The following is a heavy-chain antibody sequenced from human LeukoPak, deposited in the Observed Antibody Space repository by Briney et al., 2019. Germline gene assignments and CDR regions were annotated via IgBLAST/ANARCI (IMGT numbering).Heavy chain of an antibody. V-gene: IGHV4-34*01. Sequence: SETLSLTCAVYGGSFSDYYWTWIRQPPGKGLEWIGEINLSGNTNYNPSLKSRVTTSVDTSKNQFSLKLNSVTAADTAVYYCARGRTVFDFWGQGPLVTVSS. CDR1: GGSFSDYY. J-gene: IGHJ4*02. CDR2: INLSGNT. CDR3: ARGRTVFDF. D-gene: IGHD3/OR15-3a*01.